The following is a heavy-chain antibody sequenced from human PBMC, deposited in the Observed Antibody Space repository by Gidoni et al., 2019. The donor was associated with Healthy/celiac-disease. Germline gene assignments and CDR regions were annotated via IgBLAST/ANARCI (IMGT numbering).Heavy chain of an antibody. CDR3: ARGFYGDPPVNNWFDP. D-gene: IGHD4-17*01. CDR1: GVSFSGYY. CDR2: INHSGST. J-gene: IGHJ5*02. Sequence: QVQLHQLGAGLLKPSETLSLTCAVYGVSFSGYYWSWIRQPPGKGLEWIGEINHSGSTNYNPSRKSRVTISVDKSKNQFSLKLSSVTAAETAVYYCARGFYGDPPVNNWFDPWGQGTMVTVSS. V-gene: IGHV4-34*01.